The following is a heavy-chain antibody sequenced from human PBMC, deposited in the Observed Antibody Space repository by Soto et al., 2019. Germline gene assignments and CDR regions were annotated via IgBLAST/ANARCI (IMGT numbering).Heavy chain of an antibody. V-gene: IGHV4-34*01. Sequence: SETLSLTCAVYGGSFSGYYWSWIRQPPGKGLEWIGEINHSGSTNYNQSLKSRVTISVDTSKNQFSLKLSSVTAAETAVYYCARGPGYDYWGQGTLVTSPQ. CDR2: INHSGST. CDR1: GGSFSGYY. J-gene: IGHJ4*02. CDR3: ARGPGYDY. D-gene: IGHD2-15*01.